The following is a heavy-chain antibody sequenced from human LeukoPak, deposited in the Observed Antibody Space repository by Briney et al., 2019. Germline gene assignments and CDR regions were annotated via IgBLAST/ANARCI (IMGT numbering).Heavy chain of an antibody. CDR2: ISGSGGST. V-gene: IGHV3-23*01. CDR1: GFTFSSYA. J-gene: IGHJ6*02. Sequence: GGSLRLSCAASGFTFSSYAMSWVRQAPGKGLEWVSAISGSGGSTYYADSVKGRFTISRDNSKNTLYLQMNSLRAEDTAVYYCARDSWYGVYYYGMDVWGQGTTVTVSS. D-gene: IGHD3-10*01. CDR3: ARDSWYGVYYYGMDV.